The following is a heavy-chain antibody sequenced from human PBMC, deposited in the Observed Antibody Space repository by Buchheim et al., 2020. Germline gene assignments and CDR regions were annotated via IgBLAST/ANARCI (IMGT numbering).Heavy chain of an antibody. D-gene: IGHD6-6*01. J-gene: IGHJ4*02. CDR1: GGSISSTSYY. V-gene: IGHV4-39*01. CDR2: IYYSGST. Sequence: QLQLQESGPGLVKPSETLSLTCTVSGGSISSTSYYWDWIRQPPGKGLEWIGTIYYSGSTLYSPPLKSRVTISVDTSKNQFSLKLSSVTAADTAVYFCSRRRFSSSSGGLDYWGQGTL. CDR3: SRRRFSSSSGGLDY.